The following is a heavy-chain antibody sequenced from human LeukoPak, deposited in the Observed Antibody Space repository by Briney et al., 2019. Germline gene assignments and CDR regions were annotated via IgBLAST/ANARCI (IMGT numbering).Heavy chain of an antibody. CDR3: TRGYGGWPTYIDY. Sequence: ASVKVSCKASGYTFTSFYITWVRQAPGQGLEWLGWISAGSGSTNYAQRFQGRVTMTIDRSTSTAYMDLRSLRYDDTAVYWCTRGYGGWPTYIDYWGQGSLVIVSS. J-gene: IGHJ4*02. V-gene: IGHV1-18*01. CDR2: ISAGSGST. D-gene: IGHD3-16*01. CDR1: GYTFTSFY.